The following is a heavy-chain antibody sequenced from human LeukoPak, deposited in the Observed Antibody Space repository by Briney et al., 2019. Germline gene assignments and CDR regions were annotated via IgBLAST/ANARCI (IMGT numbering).Heavy chain of an antibody. J-gene: IGHJ3*02. V-gene: IGHV3-48*04. CDR2: ISRSGATI. CDR1: GFTFSDYN. CDR3: ARVPAGVIGMKDAFDI. D-gene: IGHD3-16*02. Sequence: GGSLRLSCVASGFTFSDYNMHWVRQVPGKGLEWISYISRSGATIYYADSVKGRFTISRHNAKNSLYLQMNSPRAEDTAVYYCARVPAGVIGMKDAFDIWGQGTMVTVSS.